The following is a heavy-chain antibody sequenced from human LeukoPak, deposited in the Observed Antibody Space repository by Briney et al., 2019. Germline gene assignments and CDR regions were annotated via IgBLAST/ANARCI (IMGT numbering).Heavy chain of an antibody. CDR1: GYTFTSYG. Sequence: ASVKVSCKASGYTFTSYGISWVRQAPGQGLEWVGWISAYNGNTNYAQKLQGRVTMTTDTSTSTAYMELRSLRSDDTAVYYCAREELGYCSSTSCPPYYYYGMDVWGQGTTVTVSS. J-gene: IGHJ6*02. CDR2: ISAYNGNT. CDR3: AREELGYCSSTSCPPYYYYGMDV. V-gene: IGHV1-18*01. D-gene: IGHD2-2*01.